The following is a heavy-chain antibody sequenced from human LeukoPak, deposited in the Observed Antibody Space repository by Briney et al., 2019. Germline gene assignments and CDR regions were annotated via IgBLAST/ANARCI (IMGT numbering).Heavy chain of an antibody. CDR1: GFTFSSYA. CDR2: ISYDGSNK. Sequence: GGSLRLSCAASGFTFSSYAMHWVRQAPGKGLEWVAVISYDGSNKYYADSVKGRFTISRDNSKNTLYLQMNSLRAEDTAVYYCARDLPTIDSGGNPGDYWGQGTLVTVSS. J-gene: IGHJ4*02. D-gene: IGHD4-23*01. V-gene: IGHV3-30*04. CDR3: ARDLPTIDSGGNPGDY.